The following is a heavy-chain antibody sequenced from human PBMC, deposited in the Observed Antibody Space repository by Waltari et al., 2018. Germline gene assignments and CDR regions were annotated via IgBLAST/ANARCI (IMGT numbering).Heavy chain of an antibody. D-gene: IGHD3-22*01. J-gene: IGHJ4*02. V-gene: IGHV3-23*01. CDR1: GFTFSSSG. Sequence: EVQILASGGGLVQPGESLRLSCAASGFTFSSSGMQVVRQAPGKWLEWVSGVGATCDWTYYAASVKGRFTISRDNSKNTLNLQMNSLRVEDTAVYYCAKGRSYDSSGYYYGDWGQGTLVTVSS. CDR2: VGATCDWT. CDR3: AKGRSYDSSGYYYGD.